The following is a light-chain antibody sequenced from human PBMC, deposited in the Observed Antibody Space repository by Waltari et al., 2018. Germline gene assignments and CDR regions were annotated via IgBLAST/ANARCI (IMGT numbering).Light chain of an antibody. J-gene: IGKJ3*01. V-gene: IGKV4-1*01. CDR1: PSVLYSSNNKNY. CDR2: WAS. Sequence: DIVMTQSPDSLAVSLGERATIHCKSSPSVLYSSNNKNYLAWYQQKPGQPPKLLIYWASSRESGVPDRFSGSGSGTDFTLTISSLQAEDGAVYYCQQYYGSPFTFGPGTKVDIK. CDR3: QQYYGSPFT.